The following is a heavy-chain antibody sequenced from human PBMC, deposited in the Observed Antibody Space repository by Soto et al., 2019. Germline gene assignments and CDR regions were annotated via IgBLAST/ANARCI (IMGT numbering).Heavy chain of an antibody. CDR2: ISYDGLKK. Sequence: QVQLVESGGGVVQPGGSLKLSCAASGFNFNHFALNWVRQAPGKGPEWVAVISYDGLKKFYADSVKGRFIISRDTSTDTVSLQMNDLRVEDTSVYYCARDGCSATACYLQHWGQGTLVTVSS. CDR1: GFNFNHFA. D-gene: IGHD6-19*01. V-gene: IGHV3-30-3*01. CDR3: ARDGCSATACYLQH. J-gene: IGHJ1*01.